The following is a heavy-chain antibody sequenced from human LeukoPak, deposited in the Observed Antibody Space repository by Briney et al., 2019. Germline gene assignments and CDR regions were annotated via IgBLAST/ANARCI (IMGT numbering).Heavy chain of an antibody. D-gene: IGHD3-22*01. CDR1: GYSFTSYW. CDR3: ARHSSGYYDSSGYYSGGFDP. V-gene: IGHV5-51*01. J-gene: IGHJ5*02. Sequence: GESLKISCKGSGYSFTSYWIGWVRQMPGKVLEWMGIIYPGDSDTRYSPSFQGQVTISADKSISTAYLQWSSLKASDTAMYYCARHSSGYYDSSGYYSGGFDPRGQGTQVTVSS. CDR2: IYPGDSDT.